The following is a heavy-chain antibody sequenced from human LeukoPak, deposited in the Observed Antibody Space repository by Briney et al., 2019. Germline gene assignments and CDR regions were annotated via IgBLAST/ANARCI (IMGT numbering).Heavy chain of an antibody. CDR3: ARGGPLTGYYKGGFDR. Sequence: GGSLRLSCTASGFSFSSHGMSWVRQAPGKGLEWVSGIIGGAGGTYYADSVKGRFTISRDNAKSSLFLQMNSLRAEDTGVYYCARGGPLTGYYKGGFDRWGQGTLVTVSS. D-gene: IGHD3-9*01. V-gene: IGHV3-23*01. J-gene: IGHJ5*02. CDR1: GFSFSSHG. CDR2: IIGGAGGT.